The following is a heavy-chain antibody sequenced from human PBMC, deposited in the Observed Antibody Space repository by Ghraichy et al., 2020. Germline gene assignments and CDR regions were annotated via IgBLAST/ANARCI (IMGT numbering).Heavy chain of an antibody. CDR3: ARRGGARKNYFDF. CDR1: GFTFSDHY. J-gene: IGHJ4*02. D-gene: IGHD3-16*01. Sequence: GGSLRLSCAASGFTFSDHYMDWVRQAPGKGLEWVGRIRNKAYSYTTEYAASVKGRFTISRDDSKNSLYLQMNSLKTEDTAVYFCARRGGARKNYFDFWGQGTLVTVSS. CDR2: IRNKAYSYTT. V-gene: IGHV3-72*01.